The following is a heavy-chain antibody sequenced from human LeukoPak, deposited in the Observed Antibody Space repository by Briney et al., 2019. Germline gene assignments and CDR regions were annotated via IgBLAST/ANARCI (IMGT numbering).Heavy chain of an antibody. D-gene: IGHD2-15*01. J-gene: IGHJ3*02. CDR1: GGSISSYY. CDR2: IYTSGST. Sequence: SETLSLTCTVSGGSISSYYWSWIRQPAGKGLEWIGRIYTSGSTNYNPSLKSRVTMSVDTSKNQFSLKLSSVTAADTAVYYCARDFEYCSGGSCLEAFDIWGQGTMVTVSS. CDR3: ARDFEYCSGGSCLEAFDI. V-gene: IGHV4-4*07.